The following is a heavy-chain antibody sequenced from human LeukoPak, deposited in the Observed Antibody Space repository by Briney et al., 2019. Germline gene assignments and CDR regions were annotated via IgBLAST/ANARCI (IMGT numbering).Heavy chain of an antibody. J-gene: IGHJ5*02. CDR2: ISSSGSTI. CDR1: GFTFSSYE. Sequence: GGSLRLSCAASGFTFSSYEMNWVRQAPGKGLEWVSYISSSGSTIYYADSVKGRFTISRDNAKNSLYLQMNSLRAEDTAVYYCXXXXXXSSSWYGEXVGRWFDPWGQGTLVTVSS. D-gene: IGHD6-13*01. CDR3: XXXXXXSSSWYGEXVGRWFDP. V-gene: IGHV3-48*03.